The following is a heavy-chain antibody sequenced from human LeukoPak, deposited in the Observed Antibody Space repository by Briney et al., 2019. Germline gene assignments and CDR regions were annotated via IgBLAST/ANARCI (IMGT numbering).Heavy chain of an antibody. CDR1: GGSFSGYY. J-gene: IGHJ5*02. D-gene: IGHD1-14*01. CDR2: INHSGST. V-gene: IGHV4-34*01. Sequence: SSETLSLTCAVYGGSFSGYYWSWIRQPPGKGLEWIGEINHSGSTNYNPSLKSRVTISVDTSKNQFSLKLSSVTAADTAVYYCARGKGRRISSWGQGTLVTVSS. CDR3: ARGKGRRISS.